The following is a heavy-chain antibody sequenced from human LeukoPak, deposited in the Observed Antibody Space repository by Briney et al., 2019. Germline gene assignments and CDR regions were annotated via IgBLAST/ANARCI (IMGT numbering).Heavy chain of an antibody. V-gene: IGHV3-48*01. Sequence: GGSLRLSCAASGFTFSSYSMNWVRQAPGKGLEWVSYISSSSSTIYYADSVKGRFTISRDNAKNSLYLQMNSLRAEDTAVYYCARGVSVVVPAALIYYFDYWGQGTLVTVSS. J-gene: IGHJ4*02. CDR3: ARGVSVVVPAALIYYFDY. CDR1: GFTFSSYS. CDR2: ISSSSSTI. D-gene: IGHD2-2*01.